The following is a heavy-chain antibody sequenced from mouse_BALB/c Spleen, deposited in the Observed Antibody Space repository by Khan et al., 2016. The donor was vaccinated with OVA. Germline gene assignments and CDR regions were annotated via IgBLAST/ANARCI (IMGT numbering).Heavy chain of an antibody. CDR1: GFSLTSYG. D-gene: IGHD2-4*01. CDR2: IWSGGTT. V-gene: IGHV2-2*02. CDR3: ASLYEYGEGFAY. J-gene: IGHJ3*01. Sequence: QVQLKESGPGLIQPSQSLSITCTVSGFSLTSYGVHWVRQSPGKGLEWLGVIWSGGTTDYNVAFISRLTISKDNSKSKVFLKMNSLQANDTAIYYCASLYEYGEGFAYWGQGTLVTVSA.